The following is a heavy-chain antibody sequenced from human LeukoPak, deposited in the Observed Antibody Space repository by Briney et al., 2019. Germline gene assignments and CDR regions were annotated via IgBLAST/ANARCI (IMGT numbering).Heavy chain of an antibody. Sequence: GGSLRLSGAASEFSFSSYDMSWVRQTLEKGLEWVSSISGDGVTFYADSVKGRFTISRDKSKNTLYLQMNSLRTDDTAIYYCAKGPNFGSWWAVHCWGQGSLVTVSS. V-gene: IGHV3-23*01. D-gene: IGHD3-10*01. CDR2: ISGDGVT. J-gene: IGHJ4*02. CDR1: EFSFSSYD. CDR3: AKGPNFGSWWAVHC.